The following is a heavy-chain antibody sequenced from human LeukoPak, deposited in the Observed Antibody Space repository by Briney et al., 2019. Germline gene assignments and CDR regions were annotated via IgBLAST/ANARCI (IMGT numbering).Heavy chain of an antibody. CDR1: GFTFSSYG. V-gene: IGHV3-30*03. CDR3: AIKGATNFY. Sequence: GGSLRLSCAASGFTFSSYGMHWVRQAPGKGLEWVAVISYDGSNKYYADSVKGRFTISRDNAKNSLYLQMNSLSAEDTAVYYCAIKGATNFYWGQGTLVTVSS. CDR2: ISYDGSNK. D-gene: IGHD5-12*01. J-gene: IGHJ4*02.